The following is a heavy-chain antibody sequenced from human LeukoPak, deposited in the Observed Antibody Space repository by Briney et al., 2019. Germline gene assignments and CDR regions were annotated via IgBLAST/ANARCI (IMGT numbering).Heavy chain of an antibody. V-gene: IGHV1-2*06. CDR2: INPNSGGT. CDR1: GYTFTGYY. J-gene: IGHJ4*02. CDR3: ARVQTAMVPYYFDY. D-gene: IGHD3-10*01. Sequence: GASVKVSCKASGYTFTGYYMHWVRQAPGQGLEWLGRINPNSGGTNYAQKFQGRVTMTRDTSISTAYMELSRLRSDDTAVYYCARVQTAMVPYYFDYWGQGTLVTVFS.